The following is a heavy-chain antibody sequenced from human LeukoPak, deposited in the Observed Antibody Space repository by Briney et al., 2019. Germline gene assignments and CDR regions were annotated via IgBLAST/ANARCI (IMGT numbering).Heavy chain of an antibody. D-gene: IGHD3-22*01. V-gene: IGHV1-18*04. CDR2: ISAYNGDT. Sequence: ASVKVSCKASGYTFNMHSIIWVRQAPGQGLEWMGWISAYNGDTKYADKFQGRVTMTTDTSTSTAYMELRSLRSDDTAVYYCARDGSSGYYYWYFDLWGRGTLVTVSS. CDR1: GYTFNMHS. J-gene: IGHJ2*01. CDR3: ARDGSSGYYYWYFDL.